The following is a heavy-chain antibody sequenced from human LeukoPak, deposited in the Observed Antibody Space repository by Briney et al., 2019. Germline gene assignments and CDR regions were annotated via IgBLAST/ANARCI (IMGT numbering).Heavy chain of an antibody. Sequence: ASVKVSCXTSGYTFSTYYMHWVRLAPGQGLEWLGIIHPTDGSTSYTQKIQGRVTMTRDTATGTVYLELSSLRSEDTAVYSCARANGGGLDYWGQGTLITVSS. V-gene: IGHV1-46*01. CDR2: IHPTDGST. D-gene: IGHD3-10*01. J-gene: IGHJ4*02. CDR1: GYTFSTYY. CDR3: ARANGGGLDY.